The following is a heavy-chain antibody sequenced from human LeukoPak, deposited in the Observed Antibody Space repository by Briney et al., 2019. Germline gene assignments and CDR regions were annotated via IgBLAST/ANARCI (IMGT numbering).Heavy chain of an antibody. Sequence: PSETLSLTCTVSGGSISSSSYYWGWIRQPPGKGLEWIGSIYYSGSTYYNPSLKSRVTISVDTSKNQFSLKLSSVTAADTAVYYCAREPRAAAGPGDYYYYYGMDVWGQGTTVTVSS. CDR3: AREPRAAAGPGDYYYYYGMDV. V-gene: IGHV4-39*07. CDR1: GGSISSSSYY. J-gene: IGHJ6*02. D-gene: IGHD6-13*01. CDR2: IYYSGST.